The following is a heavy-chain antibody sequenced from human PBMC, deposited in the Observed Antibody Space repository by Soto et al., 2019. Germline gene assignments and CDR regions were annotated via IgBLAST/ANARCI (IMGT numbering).Heavy chain of an antibody. CDR2: ISGTGGGT. Sequence: TGGSLRLSCAASGFTFWTYAMSWVRQAPGKGLEWVSVISGTGGGTSYADSVKGRFTISRDNSKNTLYLQMNSLGVEDTAVYYCARHPSPGYYYDSSGYYGYFQHWGQGTPVTVSS. CDR3: ARHPSPGYYYDSSGYYGYFQH. D-gene: IGHD3-22*01. J-gene: IGHJ1*01. V-gene: IGHV3-23*01. CDR1: GFTFWTYA.